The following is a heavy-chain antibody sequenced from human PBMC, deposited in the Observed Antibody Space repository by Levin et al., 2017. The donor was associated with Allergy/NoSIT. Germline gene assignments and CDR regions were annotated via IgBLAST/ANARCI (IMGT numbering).Heavy chain of an antibody. D-gene: IGHD3-10*01. J-gene: IGHJ6*02. V-gene: IGHV4-59*01. Sequence: SQTLSLTCTVSGGSISSYYWSWLRQPPGKGLEWIGYIYYSGSTNYNPSLKSRVTISVDTSKNQFSLKLSSVTAADTAVYYCARDGSMVRGVTDGMDGWGQGTTVTVSS. CDR1: GGSISSYY. CDR3: ARDGSMVRGVTDGMDG. CDR2: IYYSGST.